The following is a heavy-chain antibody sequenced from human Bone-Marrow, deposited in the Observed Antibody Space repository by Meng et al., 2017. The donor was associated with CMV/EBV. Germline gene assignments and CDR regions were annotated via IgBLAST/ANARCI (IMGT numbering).Heavy chain of an antibody. D-gene: IGHD3-10*01. CDR1: GYTFTSYG. CDR3: ARANFTWFGEFKTFDY. CDR2: ISAYNGNT. V-gene: IGHV1-18*01. Sequence: QVQLVQSGAELKKPGASVKVSCKASGYTFTSYGISWVRQAPGQGLEWMGWISAYNGNTNYAQKLQSRVTMTTDTSTSTAYMELRSLRSDDTAVYYCARANFTWFGEFKTFDYWGQGTMVTVSA. J-gene: IGHJ4*02.